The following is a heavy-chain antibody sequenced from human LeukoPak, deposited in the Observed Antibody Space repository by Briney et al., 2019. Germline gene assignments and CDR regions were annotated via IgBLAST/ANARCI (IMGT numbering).Heavy chain of an antibody. CDR3: AYIPAAQDDAFDI. V-gene: IGHV3-23*01. CDR2: ISGSGGGT. J-gene: IGHJ3*02. D-gene: IGHD2-2*01. Sequence: GGSLRLSCAASGFTFSSYAMSWVRQAPGKGLEWVSAISGSGGGTYYADSVKGRFTISRDNSKNTLYLQMNSLRAEDTAVYYCAYIPAAQDDAFDIWGQGTMVTVSS. CDR1: GFTFSSYA.